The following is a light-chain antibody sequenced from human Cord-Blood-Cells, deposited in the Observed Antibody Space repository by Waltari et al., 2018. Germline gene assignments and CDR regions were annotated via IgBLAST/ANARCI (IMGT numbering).Light chain of an antibody. CDR2: GAS. J-gene: IGKJ1*01. CDR3: QQYGSSPWT. V-gene: IGKV3-20*01. Sequence: ELVLTQSPGTLSLSPGESATLSCRASQSVSSSYLAWHQQKPGQAPRLLIYGASSRATGIPDRFSGSGSGTDFTLTISRLEPEDFAVYYCQQYGSSPWTFGQGTKVEIK. CDR1: QSVSSSY.